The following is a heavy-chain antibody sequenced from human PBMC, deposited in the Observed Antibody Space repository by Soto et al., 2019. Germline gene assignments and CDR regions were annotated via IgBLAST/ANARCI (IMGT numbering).Heavy chain of an antibody. D-gene: IGHD6-19*01. CDR3: ARHYSSGSRNWFDP. CDR1: GGSINSSSYF. CDR2: IYYSGST. Sequence: TLSLTCSVSGGSINSSSYFWGWVRQPPGKGLEWIGSIYYSGSTYYNPSLRSRVTISVDTSKNQFSLKLSSVTAADTAVFYCARHYSSGSRNWFDPWGQGTQVTVSS. V-gene: IGHV4-39*01. J-gene: IGHJ5*02.